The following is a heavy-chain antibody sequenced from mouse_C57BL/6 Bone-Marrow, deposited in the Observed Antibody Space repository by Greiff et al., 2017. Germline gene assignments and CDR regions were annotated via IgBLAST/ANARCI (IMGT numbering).Heavy chain of an antibody. CDR1: GFTFSSYA. CDR2: ISDGGSYT. Sequence: EVMLVESGGGLVKPGGSLKLSCAASGFTFSSYAMSWVRQTPEKRLEWVATISDGGSYTYYPDNVKGRFTISRDNAKNNLYLQMSHLKSEDTAMYYCARDTYPIYYDYEGAWFAYWGQGTLVTVSA. J-gene: IGHJ3*01. D-gene: IGHD2-4*01. CDR3: ARDTYPIYYDYEGAWFAY. V-gene: IGHV5-4*01.